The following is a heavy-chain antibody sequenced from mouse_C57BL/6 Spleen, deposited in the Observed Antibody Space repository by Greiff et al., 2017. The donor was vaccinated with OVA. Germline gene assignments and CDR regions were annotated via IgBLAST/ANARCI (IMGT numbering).Heavy chain of an antibody. V-gene: IGHV5-9-1*02. D-gene: IGHD1-1*01. CDR3: TRDGSSSAWFAY. CDR1: GFTFSSYA. CDR2: ISSGGDYI. Sequence: EVKVVESGEGLVKPGGSLKLSCAASGFTFSSYAMSWVRQTPEKRLEWVAYISSGGDYIYYADTVKGRFTISRDNARNTLYLQMSSLKSEDTAMYYCTRDGSSSAWFAYWGQGTLVTVSA. J-gene: IGHJ3*01.